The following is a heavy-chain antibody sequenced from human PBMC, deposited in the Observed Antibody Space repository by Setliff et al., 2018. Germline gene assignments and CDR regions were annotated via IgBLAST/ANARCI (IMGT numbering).Heavy chain of an antibody. D-gene: IGHD2-8*01. CDR1: GYTFSDYG. Sequence: GASVKVSCKASGYTFSDYGITWVRQAPGQGLEWMGWISAYSGKAYYAQKLQDRATMTTDTSTGTAYLELRSLRSDDTAVYYCSRLVRYCSTRTCQRASGDEYLGQGTLVTVSS. J-gene: IGHJ4*02. CDR3: SRLVRYCSTRTCQRASGDEY. CDR2: ISAYSGKA. V-gene: IGHV1-18*01.